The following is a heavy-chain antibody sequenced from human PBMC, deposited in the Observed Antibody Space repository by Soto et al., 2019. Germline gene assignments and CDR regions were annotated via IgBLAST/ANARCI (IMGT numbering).Heavy chain of an antibody. D-gene: IGHD6-13*01. CDR1: GGSFSGYY. V-gene: IGHV4-34*01. J-gene: IGHJ5*02. CDR2: INHSGST. CDR3: ARSKSAGIAAAGFDP. Sequence: QVQLQQWGAGLLKPSETLSLTCAVYGGSFSGYYWSWIRQPPGKGLEWIGEINHSGSTNYNTSLKSRVTISVDTSKNQFSLKLSSVTAADTAVYYCARSKSAGIAAAGFDPWGQGTLVTVSS.